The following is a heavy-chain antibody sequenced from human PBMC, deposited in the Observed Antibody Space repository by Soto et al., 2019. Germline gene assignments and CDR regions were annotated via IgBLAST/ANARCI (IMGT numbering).Heavy chain of an antibody. CDR1: GSSIGNCGL. D-gene: IGHD2-8*02. CDR3: ARHEGWTGTDQ. J-gene: IGHJ5*02. Sequence: AETLSLTCAVSGSSIGNCGLCRVGREPPGRVLEGIAEIFHDGNTNYTPSVKRRVTISIDNSQHQLSLNVDALSAADTALYYCARHEGWTGTDQWGQGTLVTVSS. V-gene: IGHV4-4*02. CDR2: IFHDGNT.